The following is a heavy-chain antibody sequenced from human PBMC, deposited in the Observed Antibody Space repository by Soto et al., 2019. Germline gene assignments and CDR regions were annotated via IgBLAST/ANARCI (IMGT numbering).Heavy chain of an antibody. CDR3: ARGNSPNDAFDI. V-gene: IGHV5-51*01. CDR2: IYPGDSDT. CDR1: GYSVSSYW. D-gene: IGHD6-13*01. J-gene: IGHJ3*02. Sequence: PGESVKISCKGSGYSVSSYWSGWVRQMPGKGLEWMGIIYPGDSDTRYSPSFQGQVTISADKSISTAYLQWSSLKASDTAMYYCARGNSPNDAFDIWGQGTMVTVSS.